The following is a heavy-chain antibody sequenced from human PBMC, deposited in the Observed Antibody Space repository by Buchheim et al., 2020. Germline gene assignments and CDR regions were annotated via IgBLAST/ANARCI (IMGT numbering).Heavy chain of an antibody. J-gene: IGHJ4*02. D-gene: IGHD1-26*01. CDR3: ARGGAKYDN. CDR1: GGSISSGNW. V-gene: IGHV4-4*02. Sequence: QVQLQESGPGLVKPSGTLSLTCVVSGGSISSGNWWNWVRQSPEKGLEWIGEVYLSGNTNYNPSLKSRVTIPVDTSKNQLSLKLTSVTAADTAVYYCARGGAKYDNWGPGTL. CDR2: VYLSGNT.